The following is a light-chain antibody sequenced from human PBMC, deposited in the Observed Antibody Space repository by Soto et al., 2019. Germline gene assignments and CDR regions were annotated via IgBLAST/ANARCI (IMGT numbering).Light chain of an antibody. J-gene: IGKJ4*01. CDR3: QQRSNWPLT. CDR2: DAS. Sequence: VLTKTPATLSLSPGERATLSCRASQSLSSQLAWYQQKPGQAPRLLIHDASNRATGIPARFSGSGSATDFTLTISSLEPEDFAVYYCQQRSNWPLTFGGGTKVDIK. CDR1: QSLSSQ. V-gene: IGKV3-11*01.